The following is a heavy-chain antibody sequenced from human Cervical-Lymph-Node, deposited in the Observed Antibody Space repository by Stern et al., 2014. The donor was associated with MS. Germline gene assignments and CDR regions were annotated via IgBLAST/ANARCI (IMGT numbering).Heavy chain of an antibody. D-gene: IGHD1-26*01. J-gene: IGHJ4*02. CDR2: LHASGAT. CDR3: ARGHWELLGNNYFDS. Sequence: VQLVQSGPGLVKPSQTLSLTCTVSGASISSGTSYWSWIRQPAGGGLEWIGRLHASGATYYNPSLNSRVTISGDTSKNQFSLNLNSVTAADTAVYYCARGHWELLGNNYFDSWGQGTLVTVSS. CDR1: GASISSGTSY. V-gene: IGHV4-61*02.